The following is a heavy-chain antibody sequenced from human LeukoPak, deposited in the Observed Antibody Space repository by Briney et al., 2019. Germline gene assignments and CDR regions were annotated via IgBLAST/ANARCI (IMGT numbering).Heavy chain of an antibody. D-gene: IGHD2-15*01. V-gene: IGHV3-15*01. CDR1: GLPFNNAW. J-gene: IGHJ3*02. Sequence: TGGSLRLSRAVSGLPFNNAWMSSARQPPGNGLEWVGRIKGKSAGGTTDYAAPVKGRFTILKDDSENTLYLQMNSLTTEDTAVYYCTWLYSDAFNIWGQGTMVTVSS. CDR2: IKGKSAGGTT. CDR3: TWLYSDAFNI.